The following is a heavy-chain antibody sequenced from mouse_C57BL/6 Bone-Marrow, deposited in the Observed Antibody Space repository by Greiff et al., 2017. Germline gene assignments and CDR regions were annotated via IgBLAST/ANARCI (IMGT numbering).Heavy chain of an antibody. CDR2: IDPSDSYT. V-gene: IGHV1-69*01. J-gene: IGHJ3*01. Sequence: QVQLKESGAELVMPGASVKLSCKASGYTFTSYWMHWVKQRPGQGLEWIGEIDPSDSYTNYNQKFKGKSTLTVDKSSSTAYMQLSSLTSEDSAVYYCARDGYYPPWFAYWGQGTLVTVSA. CDR1: GYTFTSYW. CDR3: ARDGYYPPWFAY. D-gene: IGHD2-3*01.